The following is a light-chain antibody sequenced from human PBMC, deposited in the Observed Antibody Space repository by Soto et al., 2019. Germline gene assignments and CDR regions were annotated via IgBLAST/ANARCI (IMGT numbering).Light chain of an antibody. V-gene: IGKV3-11*01. J-gene: IGKJ4*01. Sequence: EIVLTQSPATLSLSPGERATLSCRASQSVSSYLAWYQQKPGQAPRLLIYDASNRATGIPARFSGSGSGTDFTLTISSLEPEEFAVYYCQQRSNWPPRLPFGGGTKVEIK. CDR1: QSVSSY. CDR2: DAS. CDR3: QQRSNWPPRLP.